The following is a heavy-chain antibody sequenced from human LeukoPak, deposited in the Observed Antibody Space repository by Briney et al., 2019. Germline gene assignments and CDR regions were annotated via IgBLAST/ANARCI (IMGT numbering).Heavy chain of an antibody. CDR3: ARATMASSGYYSI. Sequence: SVKVSCKASGGTFSSYAISWVRQAPGQGLEWMGRIIPILGIANYAQKFQGRVTITADKSTSTAYMELSSLRSEDTAEYYCARATMASSGYYSIWGQGTMVTVSS. J-gene: IGHJ3*02. V-gene: IGHV1-69*04. D-gene: IGHD3-22*01. CDR1: GGTFSSYA. CDR2: IIPILGIA.